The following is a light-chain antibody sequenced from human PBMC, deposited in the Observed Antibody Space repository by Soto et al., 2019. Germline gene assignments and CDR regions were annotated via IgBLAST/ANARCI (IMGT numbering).Light chain of an antibody. CDR3: HQASNFPYT. Sequence: DIQMTQSPSSVSASVGDTINITCRASHDIKKWLAWYQQKPGKAPKVLIYAASNLESGVSPRFSGSGAGTEFSLTSSSLQTEDFATYFCHQASNFPYTFGPGTKVDIK. J-gene: IGKJ3*01. V-gene: IGKV1-12*01. CDR1: HDIKKW. CDR2: AAS.